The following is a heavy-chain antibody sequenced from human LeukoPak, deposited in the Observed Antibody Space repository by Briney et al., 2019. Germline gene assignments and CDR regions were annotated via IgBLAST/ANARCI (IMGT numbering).Heavy chain of an antibody. Sequence: SETLSLTCTVSGGSISSYYWSWIRQPPGKGLEWIGYIYHSGSTNYNPSLKSRVTISVDTSKNQFSLKLSSVTAADTAVYYCARTQREYYYDSSGAIDAFDIWGQGTMVTVSS. D-gene: IGHD3-22*01. J-gene: IGHJ3*02. CDR1: GGSISSYY. CDR2: IYHSGST. V-gene: IGHV4-59*12. CDR3: ARTQREYYYDSSGAIDAFDI.